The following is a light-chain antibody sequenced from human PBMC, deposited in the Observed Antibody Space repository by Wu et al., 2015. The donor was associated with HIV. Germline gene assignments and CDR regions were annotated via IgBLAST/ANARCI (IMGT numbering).Light chain of an antibody. J-gene: IGKJ2*01. CDR3: QQSYSSPRYT. CDR1: QNINNY. V-gene: IGKV1-39*01. Sequence: DIQMTQSPSSLSRSVGDRVTITCRASQNINNYLNWHQQKPGKAPNLLIYAASSLQSGVPSRFSGSGSGTDFTLTISSLQPEDFATYYCQQSYSSPRYTFGQGTKLEIK. CDR2: AAS.